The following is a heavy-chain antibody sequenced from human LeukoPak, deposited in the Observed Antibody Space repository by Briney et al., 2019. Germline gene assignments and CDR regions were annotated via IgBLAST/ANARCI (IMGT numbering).Heavy chain of an antibody. Sequence: SDTLSLTCNVSGGSISSYYGSWIRQPAGKGLEWIGRIYASGSTNYSHSLKSRLTMSVDTSKNQFSLKLSSVTAADTAVYYCVRENRDDGDNRGRFFDYWGQRTLVTVSS. J-gene: IGHJ4*02. V-gene: IGHV4-4*07. CDR1: GGSISSYY. D-gene: IGHD4-17*01. CDR3: VRENRDDGDNRGRFFDY. CDR2: IYASGST.